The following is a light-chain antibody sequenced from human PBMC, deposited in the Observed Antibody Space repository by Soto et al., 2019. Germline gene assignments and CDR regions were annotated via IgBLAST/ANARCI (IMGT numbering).Light chain of an antibody. CDR3: EQRYSTPIT. V-gene: IGKV1-39*01. Sequence: DIDITESPISLTESVGDGVTITCRASHSIMTYLNWYQLKPGKPPRLLIYAASSLQSGVPSRFSGSVFGTDVAISISSLEPEDFATCYCEQRYSTPITFGQGTRLEIK. CDR1: HSIMTY. CDR2: AAS. J-gene: IGKJ5*01.